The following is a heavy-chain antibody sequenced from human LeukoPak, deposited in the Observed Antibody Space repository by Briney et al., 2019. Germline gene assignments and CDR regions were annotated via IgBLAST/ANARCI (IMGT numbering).Heavy chain of an antibody. CDR3: ARGSKHFYHLYTDF. J-gene: IGHJ1*01. D-gene: IGHD2/OR15-2a*01. CDR2: IKQDGSER. V-gene: IGHV3-7*01. CDR1: GFTFSNYW. Sequence: GGSLRLSCAASGFTFSNYWVSWFRQAPGQGLEWVASIKQDGSERNYVDSVKGRFSISRDNAKHSLFLQLSSLRVEDTAVYYCARGSKHFYHLYTDFWGQGTLVTVSS.